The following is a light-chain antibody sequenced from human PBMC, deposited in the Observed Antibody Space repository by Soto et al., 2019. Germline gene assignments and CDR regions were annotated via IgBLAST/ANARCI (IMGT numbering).Light chain of an antibody. Sequence: EIVMTQSPATLSVSSGERATLSCRASQSVNTHLAWYQQKPGQAPRLLICGASTRATGIPARFSGSGSGTEFTLTISSLQSEDFEVYYCQQYNNWPRTLGQGTKVDIK. CDR1: QSVNTH. J-gene: IGKJ1*01. CDR2: GAS. CDR3: QQYNNWPRT. V-gene: IGKV3-15*01.